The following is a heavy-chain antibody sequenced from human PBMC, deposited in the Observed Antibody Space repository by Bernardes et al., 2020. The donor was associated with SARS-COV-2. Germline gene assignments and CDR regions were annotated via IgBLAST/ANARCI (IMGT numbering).Heavy chain of an antibody. J-gene: IGHJ6*02. D-gene: IGHD6-19*01. CDR1: GFTFSSYG. CDR3: ARDKVAVAVQMMGYYYYGMDV. Sequence: GGSLRLSCAASGFTFSSYGMHWVRQAPGKGLEWVAVIWYDGSNKYYADSVKGRFTISRDNSKNTLYLQMNSLRAEDTAVYYCARDKVAVAVQMMGYYYYGMDVWGQGTTVTVSS. CDR2: IWYDGSNK. V-gene: IGHV3-33*01.